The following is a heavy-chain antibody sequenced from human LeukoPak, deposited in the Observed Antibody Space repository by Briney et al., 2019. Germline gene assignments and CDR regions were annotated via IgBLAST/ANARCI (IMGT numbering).Heavy chain of an antibody. Sequence: SETLSLTCTVSGGSISSYYWNWIRQPAGKGLEWIGRIYTSGSTSYNPSLKSRVTMSVDTSKNQFSLKLTSVTAADTAVYYCARYSYGYSYFDYWGQGTLVTVSS. CDR3: ARYSYGYSYFDY. J-gene: IGHJ4*02. V-gene: IGHV4-4*07. D-gene: IGHD5-18*01. CDR1: GGSISSYY. CDR2: IYTSGST.